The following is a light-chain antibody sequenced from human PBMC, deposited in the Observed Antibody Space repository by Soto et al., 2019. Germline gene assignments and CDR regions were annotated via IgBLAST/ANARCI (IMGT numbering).Light chain of an antibody. CDR1: QSISSW. J-gene: IGKJ2*01. CDR3: QQYNSYSYT. CDR2: KAS. Sequence: DIQMTQSPSTLSASVGDRVTITCRASQSISSWLAWYQQKPGKAPKLLIYKASSLESGVPSRFSGSGSGTDFTLTISSLQPDDFATYYCQQYNSYSYTFSQGTKLEIK. V-gene: IGKV1-5*03.